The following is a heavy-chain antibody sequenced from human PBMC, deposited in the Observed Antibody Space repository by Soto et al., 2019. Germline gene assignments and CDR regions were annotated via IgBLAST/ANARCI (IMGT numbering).Heavy chain of an antibody. V-gene: IGHV3-7*05. D-gene: IGHD2-2*01. CDR1: GFTFSSYW. CDR2: IKQDGSEK. J-gene: IGHJ4*02. CDR3: AKSLSAIPGDS. Sequence: EVQLVESVGGSVQSGGSLRLSCAASGFTFSSYWMSWVRQGPGKGPEWVANIKQDGSEKYYVDSVKGRFTISRDNAKNSLYLQMTSLRAEDTAVYHCAKSLSAIPGDSWGQGTLVTVSS.